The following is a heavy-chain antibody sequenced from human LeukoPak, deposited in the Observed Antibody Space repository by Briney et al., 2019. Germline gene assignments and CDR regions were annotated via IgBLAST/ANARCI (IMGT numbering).Heavy chain of an antibody. V-gene: IGHV3-7*03. CDR1: GFTFTSYW. J-gene: IGHJ5*02. CDR3: ARDRCSSTSCYNTPNWFDP. CDR2: INQDGGGR. Sequence: GGSLRLSCAASGFTFTSYWMTWVRQAPGKGLEWVANINQDGGGRYYVDSVKGRFTISRDNAKNSVHLQMNSLRSEDTAFYHCARDRCSSTSCYNTPNWFDPWGQGTLVTVSS. D-gene: IGHD2-2*02.